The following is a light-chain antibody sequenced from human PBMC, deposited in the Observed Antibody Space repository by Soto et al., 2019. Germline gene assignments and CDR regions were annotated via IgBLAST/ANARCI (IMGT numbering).Light chain of an antibody. CDR3: QKYNSAPWT. V-gene: IGKV1-27*01. CDR2: AAS. Sequence: DIQMTQSPSSLSAPVGYILPITFRASQGISNYLAWYQQKPGKVPRLLINAASTLQSGVPSRFRGAGSETDFTLTISSLQPEDFATYYCQKYNSAPWTFGQGTKVDIK. CDR1: QGISNY. J-gene: IGKJ1*01.